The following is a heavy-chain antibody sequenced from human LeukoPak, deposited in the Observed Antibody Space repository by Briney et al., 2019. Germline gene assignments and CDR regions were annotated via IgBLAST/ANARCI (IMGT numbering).Heavy chain of an antibody. V-gene: IGHV1-2*02. D-gene: IGHD6-13*01. CDR1: GYTFTGYY. CDR2: INPHTGDT. J-gene: IGHJ4*02. Sequence: GASVKVSCKASGYTFTGYYIHWVRQAPGQGLEWLGWINPHTGDTYHAQKFQGRVTMTRDTSISTAYMELSRLRSDDTAVYYCAGDLVHWGQGTLVTVSS. CDR3: AGDLVH.